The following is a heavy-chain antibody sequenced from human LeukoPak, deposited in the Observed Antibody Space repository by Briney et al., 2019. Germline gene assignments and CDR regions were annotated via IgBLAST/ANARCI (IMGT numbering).Heavy chain of an antibody. J-gene: IGHJ5*02. D-gene: IGHD3-3*01. Sequence: PSETLSLTCTVSGGFISSYYWSWIRQPAGKGLEWIGRIYTSGSTNYNPSLKSRVTISVDTSKNQFSLKLSSVTAADTAVYYCARVGFWSGYYTPSHWFDPWGQGTLVTVSS. CDR1: GGFISSYY. CDR2: IYTSGST. CDR3: ARVGFWSGYYTPSHWFDP. V-gene: IGHV4-4*07.